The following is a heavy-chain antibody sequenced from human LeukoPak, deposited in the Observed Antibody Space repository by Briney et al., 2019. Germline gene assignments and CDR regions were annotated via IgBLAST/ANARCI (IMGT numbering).Heavy chain of an antibody. D-gene: IGHD2-2*01. J-gene: IGHJ5*02. CDR1: GYIFTGHY. Sequence: ASVKVSCKASGYIFTGHYMHWVRQAPGQGLEWMGWINPKSGDTNHAQKFQGRVTMTTDTSTSTAYMELRRLRSDDTAVYYCARPLPGYCSSTSCFLYNWFDPWGQGTLVTVSS. CDR3: ARPLPGYCSSTSCFLYNWFDP. V-gene: IGHV1-2*02. CDR2: INPKSGDT.